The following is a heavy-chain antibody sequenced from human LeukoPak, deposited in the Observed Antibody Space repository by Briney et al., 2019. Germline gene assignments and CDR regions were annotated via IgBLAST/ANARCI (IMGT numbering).Heavy chain of an antibody. Sequence: GESLKISCKGSGYSFTSYWIGWVRQMPGKGLEWMGIIYPGDSDTRYSPSFQGQVTISADKSISTAYLQWSSLKASDIAMYYCARSTGELRNGYYYYYCMDVWGQGTTVTVSS. J-gene: IGHJ6*02. V-gene: IGHV5-51*01. D-gene: IGHD1-26*01. CDR1: GYSFTSYW. CDR2: IYPGDSDT. CDR3: ARSTGELRNGYYYYYCMDV.